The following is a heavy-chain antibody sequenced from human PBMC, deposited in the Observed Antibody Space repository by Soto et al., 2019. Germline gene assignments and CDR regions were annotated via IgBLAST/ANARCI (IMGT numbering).Heavy chain of an antibody. CDR1: GFTFSSYW. D-gene: IGHD6-13*01. V-gene: IGHV3-7*05. CDR2: IKQDGSEK. CDR3: ARGLQQLRGNQYNWFDP. Sequence: GGSLRLSCAASGFTFSSYWMSWVRQAPGKGLEWVANIKQDGSEKYYVDSVKGRFTISRDNAKNSLYLQMNSLRAEDTAVYYCARGLQQLRGNQYNWFDPWGQGTLVTVSS. J-gene: IGHJ5*02.